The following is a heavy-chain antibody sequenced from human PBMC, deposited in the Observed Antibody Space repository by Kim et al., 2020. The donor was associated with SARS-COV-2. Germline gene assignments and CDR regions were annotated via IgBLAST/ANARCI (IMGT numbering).Heavy chain of an antibody. CDR1: GFTFSDFA. V-gene: IGHV3-30*04. Sequence: GGSLRLSCAASGFTFSDFAFHWVRQAPGKGLEWVAVISDDANNKYDAESVKGRLTISRDNSKNTLYLQMDSLRAEDTAVYYCARGGYSSSWSIGEAFDFWGEGPMVTVSS. CDR2: ISDDANNK. J-gene: IGHJ3*01. D-gene: IGHD6-13*01. CDR3: ARGGYSSSWSIGEAFDF.